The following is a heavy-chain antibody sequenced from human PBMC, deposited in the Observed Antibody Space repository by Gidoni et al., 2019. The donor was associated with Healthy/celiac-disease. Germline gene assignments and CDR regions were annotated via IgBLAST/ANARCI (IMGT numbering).Heavy chain of an antibody. CDR1: GFTFRSYA. V-gene: IGHV3-23*01. D-gene: IGHD3-22*01. J-gene: IGHJ4*02. CDR2: ISVSGGRT. Sequence: EVQLLESGGGLVQPGGSLRLSCAASGFTFRSYAMSWVRQVPGKGLVWVSAISVSGGRTDYANAVKGRFTNSRENSKKTLYLQMNSLRAEDTAVYYCAKDPSKYDDSSGYYNYFDYWGQGTLVTVSS. CDR3: AKDPSKYDDSSGYYNYFDY.